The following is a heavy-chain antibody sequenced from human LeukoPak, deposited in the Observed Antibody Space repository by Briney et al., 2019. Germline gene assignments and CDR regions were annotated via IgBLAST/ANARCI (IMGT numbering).Heavy chain of an antibody. CDR2: ISGSGGRT. J-gene: IGHJ4*02. D-gene: IGHD2-2*02. V-gene: IGHV3-23*01. CDR3: AKDASAAIYDFDY. CDR1: GFTFSSYA. Sequence: PGGSLRLSCAASGFTFSSYAMSWVRQTPGKGLEWVSGISGSGGRTYYADSVKGRFTISGDNSKNTLYLQMNSLRAEETAIYYCAKDASAAIYDFDYWGQGTLVTVSS.